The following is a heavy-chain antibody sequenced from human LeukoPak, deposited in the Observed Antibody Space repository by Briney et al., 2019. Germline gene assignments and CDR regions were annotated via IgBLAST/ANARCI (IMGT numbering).Heavy chain of an antibody. V-gene: IGHV3-66*02. CDR2: LASDDRT. CDR1: GFDVSTVW. CDR3: AKDLHNYGLDV. Sequence: GGSLRLSCAASGFDVSTVWMIWVRQAPGKGLEWISVLASDDRTHYADSVKGRFSISRDNLKNTIYLQMSSLRVEDTALYYCAKDLHNYGLDVWGQGTTVTVSS. J-gene: IGHJ6*02.